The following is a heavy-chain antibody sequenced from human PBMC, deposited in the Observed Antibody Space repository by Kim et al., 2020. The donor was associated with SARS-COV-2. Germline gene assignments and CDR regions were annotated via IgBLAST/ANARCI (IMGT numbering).Heavy chain of an antibody. CDR3: ARHAWGSLIPGLRTDAFDI. CDR2: IYYSGST. D-gene: IGHD7-27*01. J-gene: IGHJ3*02. V-gene: IGHV4-59*01. CDR1: GGSISSYY. Sequence: SETLSLTCTVSGGSISSYYWSWIRQPPGKGLEWIGYIYYSGSTNYNPSLKSRVTISVDTSKNQFSLKLSSVTAADTAVYYCARHAWGSLIPGLRTDAFDIWGQGTMVTVSS.